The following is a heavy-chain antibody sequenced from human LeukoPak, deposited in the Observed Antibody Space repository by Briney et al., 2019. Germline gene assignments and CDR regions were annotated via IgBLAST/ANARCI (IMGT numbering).Heavy chain of an antibody. V-gene: IGHV3-30*02. CDR2: IQYDGSNK. CDR1: GFTFSTYG. CDR3: RRSGTGSSPAGGTIDPFDI. Sequence: GGSLRLSCAASGFTFSTYGMHWVRQAPGKGLEWVAFIQYDGSNKYYADSVKGRFTISRDNSKNTLYLQMNSLRAEDTAVYYCRRSGTGSSPAGGTIDPFDIWGQGTMVTVSS. J-gene: IGHJ3*02. D-gene: IGHD1/OR15-1a*01.